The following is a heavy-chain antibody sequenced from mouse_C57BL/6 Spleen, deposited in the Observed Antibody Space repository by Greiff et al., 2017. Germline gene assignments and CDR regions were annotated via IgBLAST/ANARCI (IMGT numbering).Heavy chain of an antibody. Sequence: QVQLQQPGAELVMPGASVKLSCKASGYTFTSYWMHWVKQRPGQGLEWIGEIDPSDSYTNYHQKFKGKSTLTVDKSSSTAYMQLSSLTSEDSAVYYCARRGTVVEGYFDYWGQGTTLTVSS. CDR3: ARRGTVVEGYFDY. CDR1: GYTFTSYW. CDR2: IDPSDSYT. V-gene: IGHV1-69*01. J-gene: IGHJ2*01. D-gene: IGHD1-1*01.